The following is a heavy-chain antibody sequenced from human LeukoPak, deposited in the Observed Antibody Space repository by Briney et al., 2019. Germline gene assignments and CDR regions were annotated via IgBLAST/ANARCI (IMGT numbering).Heavy chain of an antibody. J-gene: IGHJ6*02. CDR1: GGSIRSGGYF. Sequence: SQTLSLTCTVSGGSIRSGGYFWSWIRQHPGKGLEWIGYIRDSGSTYYNPSLKSRVTISVDTSKNHFSLKLTSVTAADTAIYYCARGPSIVGTINYYGMDVWGQGTTVTVSS. CDR3: ARGPSIVGTINYYGMDV. V-gene: IGHV4-31*03. D-gene: IGHD1-26*01. CDR2: IRDSGST.